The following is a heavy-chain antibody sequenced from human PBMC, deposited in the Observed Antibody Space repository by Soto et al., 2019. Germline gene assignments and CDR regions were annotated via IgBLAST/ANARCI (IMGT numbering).Heavy chain of an antibody. CDR3: ARDFYPLAYYFDY. Sequence: QVQLVQSGAEVKKPGASVKVSCKASGYRFTNHGISWVRQGPGQGLEWMGWISRNDGKTKYARKFQGRVTMTTDTSTSTAYMAMNRLRHDDPAVYYCARDFYPLAYYFDYWGQGTLVTVSS. CDR2: ISRNDGKT. J-gene: IGHJ4*02. V-gene: IGHV1-18*01. CDR1: GYRFTNHG.